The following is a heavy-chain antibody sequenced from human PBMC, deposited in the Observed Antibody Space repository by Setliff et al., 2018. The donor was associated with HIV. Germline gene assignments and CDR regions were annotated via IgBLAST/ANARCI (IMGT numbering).Heavy chain of an antibody. CDR3: ARGLVGATERYFFDS. J-gene: IGHJ4*02. V-gene: IGHV4-61*05. CDR1: GGSISSSSYY. CDR2: LYYSGNT. Sequence: SETLSLTCTVSGGSISSSSYYWAWIRQPPGKGLEWIGSLYYSGNTNYNPSLKSRVTISADTSKNQFSLKLSSVTAADTAMYYCARGLVGATERYFFDSWAQGTLVTVSS. D-gene: IGHD1-26*01.